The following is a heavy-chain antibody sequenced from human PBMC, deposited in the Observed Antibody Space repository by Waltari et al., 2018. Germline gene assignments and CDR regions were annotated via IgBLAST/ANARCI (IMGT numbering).Heavy chain of an antibody. CDR1: GFTLDAYV. D-gene: IGHD2-15*01. V-gene: IGHV3-9*03. Sequence: EVQLVESGGGLVQPGRSLRLSCAASGFTLDAYVMHWVRQAPGKGLEWVAGISWNSASRAYADSVRGRMTVSRDNTRNSLYLQMNSLRPEDMAFYYCVGNIASSGDYGFLDHWGPGTLVTVSS. J-gene: IGHJ4*02. CDR2: ISWNSASR. CDR3: VGNIASSGDYGFLDH.